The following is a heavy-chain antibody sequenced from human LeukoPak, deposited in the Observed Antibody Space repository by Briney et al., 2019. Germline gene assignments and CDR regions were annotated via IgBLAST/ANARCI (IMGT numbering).Heavy chain of an antibody. V-gene: IGHV4-38-2*02. J-gene: IGHJ4*02. Sequence: PSETLSLTCTVSDSSITSTYYWAWFRQPPGKGLEWIATVFRLQTVRTFNNPSLEGRVTVSLDPSQNQFSLNLTSVTAADTALYFCARVLHAPYLIASWGQGTLVTVSS. CDR3: ARVLHAPYLIAS. D-gene: IGHD2-8*01. CDR1: DSSITSTYY. CDR2: VFRLQTVRT.